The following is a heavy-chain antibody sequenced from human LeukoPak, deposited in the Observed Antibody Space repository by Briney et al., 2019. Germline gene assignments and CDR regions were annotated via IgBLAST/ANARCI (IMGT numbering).Heavy chain of an antibody. Sequence: SVKVSCKASGGTFSSYAISWVRQAPGQGLEWMGGIIPIFGTANYAQKFQGRVTITADESTSTAYMELSGLRSEDTAVYYCAREGYYDSSGYPADYWGQGTLVTVSS. CDR3: AREGYYDSSGYPADY. CDR2: IIPIFGTA. J-gene: IGHJ4*02. D-gene: IGHD3-22*01. CDR1: GGTFSSYA. V-gene: IGHV1-69*13.